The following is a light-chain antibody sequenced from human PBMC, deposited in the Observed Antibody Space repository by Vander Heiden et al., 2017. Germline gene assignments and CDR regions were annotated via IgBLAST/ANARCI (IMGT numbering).Light chain of an antibody. V-gene: IGKV1-5*03. CDR2: KAS. J-gene: IGKJ3*01. CDR1: QSISSW. CDR3: QQYNSYPFT. Sequence: DIQMTQSPSTLSASVGDRVTITCRASQSISSWLAWYQQKAGKAPKLLIYKASNLESGVPSRFSGSGSGTEFTLTISSLQPDDFATYYCQQYNSYPFTFGHGTKVDFK.